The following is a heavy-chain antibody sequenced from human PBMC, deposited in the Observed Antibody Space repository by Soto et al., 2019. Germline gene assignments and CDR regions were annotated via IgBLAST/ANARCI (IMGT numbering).Heavy chain of an antibody. CDR3: AKSQGSSTSLEISDTYYYGMDV. CDR2: IIPISGTA. CDR1: GGPFSSYA. J-gene: IGHJ6*01. D-gene: IGHD2-2*01. Sequence: QVQLVPSGAEVKKPGSSVTVSCKASGGPFSSYALSWVRQAPGQGLEWMGGIIPISGTANYAQKCQGRVTINADECTSAVYMGVSSLRTDDTAVYFCAKSQGSSTSLEISDTYYYGMDVWGQGTMVTVSS. V-gene: IGHV1-69*01.